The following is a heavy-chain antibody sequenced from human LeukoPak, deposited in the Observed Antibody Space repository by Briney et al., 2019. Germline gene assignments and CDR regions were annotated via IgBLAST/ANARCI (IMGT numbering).Heavy chain of an antibody. CDR1: GGSISGYY. V-gene: IGHV4-4*07. CDR3: ARVGFGNTPHPIDY. CDR2: VYTSGST. J-gene: IGHJ4*02. Sequence: ETLSLTCTVSGGSISGYYWSWIRQPAGKGLEWIGRVYTSGSTNYNPSLKSRVTMSIDTSKKQFSLKLRSVTAADTAVYYCARVGFGNTPHPIDYWGQGTLVTVSS. D-gene: IGHD4-23*01.